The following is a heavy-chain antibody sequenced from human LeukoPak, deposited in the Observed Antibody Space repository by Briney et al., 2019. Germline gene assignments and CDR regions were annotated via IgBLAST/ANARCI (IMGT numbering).Heavy chain of an antibody. CDR2: IYTSGST. CDR3: ARLGRNSSGYLARPYYFDY. Sequence: SETLSLTCTVPGGSISSYYWSWIRQPAGKGLEWIGRIYTSGSTNYNPSLKSRVTMSVDTSKNQFSLKLSSVTAADTAVYCCARLGRNSSGYLARPYYFDYWGQGTLVTVSS. CDR1: GGSISSYY. V-gene: IGHV4-4*07. D-gene: IGHD3-22*01. J-gene: IGHJ4*02.